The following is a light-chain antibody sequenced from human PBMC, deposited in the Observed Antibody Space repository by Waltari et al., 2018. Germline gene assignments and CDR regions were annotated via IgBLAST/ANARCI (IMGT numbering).Light chain of an antibody. CDR3: QQANTFPVT. J-gene: IGKJ3*01. Sequence: DIQMTQSPSSVSASVGDRVTITCRASLSISNWLTWYQQKPGKAPKLLIYAASTVQSGVPSRFSGDGAGTYFTLTISSVQPEDFATYYCQQANTFPVTFGPGTTVDV. CDR1: LSISNW. CDR2: AAS. V-gene: IGKV1-12*01.